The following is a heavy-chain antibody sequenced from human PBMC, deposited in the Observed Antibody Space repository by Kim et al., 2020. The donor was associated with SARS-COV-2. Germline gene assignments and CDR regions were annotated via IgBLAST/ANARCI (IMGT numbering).Heavy chain of an antibody. Sequence: GGSLRLSCAASGFTFSNYDMHWVRQAPGKGLEWVAVISYDGSNKYYVDSVKGRFTISRDNSKNTLYLQMNSLRAEDTAVYYCARDTYGMDVWGQGTTVTVSS. V-gene: IGHV3-30*04. J-gene: IGHJ6*02. CDR3: ARDTYGMDV. CDR1: GFTFSNYD. CDR2: ISYDGSNK.